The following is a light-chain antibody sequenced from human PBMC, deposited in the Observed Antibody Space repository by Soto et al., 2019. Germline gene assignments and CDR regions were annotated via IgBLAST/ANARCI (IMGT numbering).Light chain of an antibody. CDR2: GAS. CDR3: QQYRTS. J-gene: IGKJ4*01. Sequence: EIVLTQSPGTLSLSPGERATLSCRASQSVSSSYLAWYQQKPGQPPRLLIYGASSRATGIPDRFSGSGSGTDFTLTITRLEPEDFSVYYCQQYRTSFGGGTKVEIK. CDR1: QSVSSSY. V-gene: IGKV3-20*01.